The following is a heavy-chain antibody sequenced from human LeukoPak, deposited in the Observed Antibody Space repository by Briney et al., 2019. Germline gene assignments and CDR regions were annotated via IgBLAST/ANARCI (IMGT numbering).Heavy chain of an antibody. Sequence: SGTLSLTCAVSGGSISSSNWWSWVRQPPGKGLEWIGYIYYSGSTSYNPSLKSRLIISVDTSKNQFSLKLNSVTAADTAVYYCARGGSSYGYYFDYWGQGTLVTVSS. CDR3: ARGGSSYGYYFDY. J-gene: IGHJ4*02. CDR2: IYYSGST. CDR1: GGSISSSNW. D-gene: IGHD5-18*01. V-gene: IGHV4-4*02.